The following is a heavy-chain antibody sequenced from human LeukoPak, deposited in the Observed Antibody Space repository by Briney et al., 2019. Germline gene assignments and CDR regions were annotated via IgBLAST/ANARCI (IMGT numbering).Heavy chain of an antibody. CDR2: ITSDGSTM. J-gene: IGHJ4*02. V-gene: IGHV3-48*03. CDR1: GFTFSSYE. Sequence: GGSLRLSCAASGFTFSSYEMNWVRQAPGKGLEWVSFITSDGSTMFYADSVKGRFTISRDNAKSSLYLRMNSLRAEDTAVYFCARSTTTSLFDYWGQGTLVAVSS. CDR3: ARSTTTSLFDY. D-gene: IGHD1-1*01.